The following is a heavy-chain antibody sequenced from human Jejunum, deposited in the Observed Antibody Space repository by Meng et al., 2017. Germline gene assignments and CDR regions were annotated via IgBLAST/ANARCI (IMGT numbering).Heavy chain of an antibody. CDR1: GASIGSSRYY. Sequence: SETLSLTCTVSGASIGSSRYYWGWVRQTPGKGLEWIGGVYYTGVTHYKQSLRTRVTMSIDTSENHFSLNLTSVTAADTAVYFCVRNYFDSSDYIYFFDYWGQGKMVTVSS. J-gene: IGHJ4*02. CDR2: VYYTGVT. V-gene: IGHV4-39*07. D-gene: IGHD3-22*01. CDR3: VRNYFDSSDYIYFFDY.